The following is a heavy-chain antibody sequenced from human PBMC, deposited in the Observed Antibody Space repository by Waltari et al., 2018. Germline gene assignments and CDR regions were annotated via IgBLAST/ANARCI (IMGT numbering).Heavy chain of an antibody. J-gene: IGHJ4*02. V-gene: IGHV1-2*02. CDR3: ARDAELGYYDSSGYYVY. D-gene: IGHD3-22*01. CDR1: GYTFTGYY. Sequence: QVQLVQSGAEVKKPGASVKVSCKASGYTFTGYYMHWVRQAPGQGLEWMGCINPNSGGTNYAQKFQRRVTMTRYTSISTAYMELSRLRSDVTAVYYCARDAELGYYDSSGYYVYWGQGTLVTVSS. CDR2: INPNSGGT.